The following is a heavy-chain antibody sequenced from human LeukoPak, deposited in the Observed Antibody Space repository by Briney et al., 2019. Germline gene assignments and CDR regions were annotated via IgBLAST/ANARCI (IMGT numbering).Heavy chain of an antibody. CDR2: IYHSGST. D-gene: IGHD2-21*02. V-gene: IGHV4-4*02. J-gene: IGHJ4*02. CDR3: ARWVAYCGGDCYSAVDY. CDR1: GFTFSSYAM. Sequence: PGGSLRLSCAASGFTFSSYAMSWVRQPPGKGLEWIGEIYHSGSTNYNPSLKSRVTISVDKSKNQFSLKLSSVTAADTAVYYCARWVAYCGGDCYSAVDYWGQGTLVTVSS.